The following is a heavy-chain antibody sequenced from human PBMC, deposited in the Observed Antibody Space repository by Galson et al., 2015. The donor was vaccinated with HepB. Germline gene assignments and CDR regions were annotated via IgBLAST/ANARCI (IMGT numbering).Heavy chain of an antibody. V-gene: IGHV3-23*01. Sequence: SLRLSCAASGFAFSTYAMSWVRQAPGKGLEWVSGINNFKDGGGAYHADSAKGRFTVSRDDSRNTLYLQINSLTAEDTAVYYCTTDLRRCSEYWGQGTLVTVSS. CDR1: GFAFSTYA. J-gene: IGHJ4*02. CDR3: TTDLRRCSEY. D-gene: IGHD4/OR15-4a*01. CDR2: INNFKDGGGA.